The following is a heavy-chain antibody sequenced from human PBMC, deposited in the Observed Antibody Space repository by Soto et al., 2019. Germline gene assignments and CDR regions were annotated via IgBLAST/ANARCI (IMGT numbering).Heavy chain of an antibody. V-gene: IGHV1-3*01. J-gene: IGHJ6*02. CDR1: GYTFSAYT. D-gene: IGHD6-6*01. CDR2: INAGSGNT. Sequence: ASVKVSCKATGYTFSAYTMNWVRQAPGQSLEWMGWINAGSGNTKYSQNFQGRVSITRDTSASTVYMELTGLTSEDTAVYYCARTRSFTLGFYYDGMDVWGQGTTVTVSS. CDR3: ARTRSFTLGFYYDGMDV.